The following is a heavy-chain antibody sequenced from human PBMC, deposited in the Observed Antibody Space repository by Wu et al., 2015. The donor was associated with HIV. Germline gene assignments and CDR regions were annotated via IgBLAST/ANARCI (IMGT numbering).Heavy chain of an antibody. Sequence: QVHLVQSGAEVKKPGSSVKVSCKASGGTFSTYAISWVRQAPGQGLEWMGGIIPIFDTSHYAQKFQGRVTITTDESTSTAYMELTNLTSEDTADYYCARVSVYPRGYYGLDVWGQGTTVTVSS. J-gene: IGHJ6*02. V-gene: IGHV1-69*05. CDR2: IIPIFDTS. D-gene: IGHD3-3*01. CDR1: GGTFSTYA. CDR3: ARVSVYPRGYYGLDV.